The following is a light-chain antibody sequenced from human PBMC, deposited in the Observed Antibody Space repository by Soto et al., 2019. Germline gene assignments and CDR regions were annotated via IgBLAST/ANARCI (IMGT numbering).Light chain of an antibody. Sequence: EIVMTQSPATMSVSPRERATLSCRASQSVSSNLAWYQQKPGQAPRLLIYGASTRATGIPARFSGSGSGKEFTLTIISLQSEDVAVYYCQQYHNWLTFGGGTKVEIK. CDR1: QSVSSN. CDR2: GAS. V-gene: IGKV3-15*01. CDR3: QQYHNWLT. J-gene: IGKJ4*01.